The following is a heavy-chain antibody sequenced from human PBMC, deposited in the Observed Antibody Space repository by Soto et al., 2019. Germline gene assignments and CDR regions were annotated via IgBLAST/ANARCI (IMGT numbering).Heavy chain of an antibody. J-gene: IGHJ4*02. CDR3: TTDDPINKN. CDR2: IKNKADGGTT. Sequence: EVQLVESGGALVKPGDSLRLSCAASRFTFNNAWMSWVRQAPGKGLEWVGRIKNKADGGTTDYAAPMKGRFTISRDDSKNTLYLQMNSLKTEDTAVYYCTTDDPINKNWGQGTLVTVSS. V-gene: IGHV3-15*02. CDR1: RFTFNNAW.